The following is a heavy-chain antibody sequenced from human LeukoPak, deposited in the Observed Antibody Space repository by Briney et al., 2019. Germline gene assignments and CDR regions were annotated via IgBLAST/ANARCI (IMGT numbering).Heavy chain of an antibody. V-gene: IGHV1-46*01. CDR1: GYTFTSYY. CDR2: INPSGGST. J-gene: IGHJ3*02. CDR3: ARVHRSTMIVGEAFDI. Sequence: ASVKVSSKASGYTFTSYYMHWVRQAPGQGLEWMGIINPSGGSTSYAQKFQGRVTMTRDTSTSTVYMELSSLRSEDTAVYYCARVHRSTMIVGEAFDIWGQGTMVTVSS. D-gene: IGHD3-22*01.